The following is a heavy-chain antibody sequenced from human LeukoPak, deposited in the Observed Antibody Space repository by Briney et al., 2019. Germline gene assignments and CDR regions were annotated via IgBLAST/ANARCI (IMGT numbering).Heavy chain of an antibody. CDR3: ARDLNRRYSIDY. V-gene: IGHV3-30-3*01. CDR2: ISYDGNNK. D-gene: IGHD2-15*01. Sequence: GGSLRLSCAASGFTFNSYAIYWVRQAPGQGLEWVAFISYDGNNKYYADSVKGRFTISRDNSKNTLSLQMDSLRPDDTAVYYCARDLNRRYSIDYWGQGTLVTVSS. CDR1: GFTFNSYA. J-gene: IGHJ4*02.